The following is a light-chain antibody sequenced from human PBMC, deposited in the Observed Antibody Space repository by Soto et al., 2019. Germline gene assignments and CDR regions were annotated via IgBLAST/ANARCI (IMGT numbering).Light chain of an antibody. CDR2: GDS. CDR3: QSYDSSLSGSYV. V-gene: IGLV1-40*01. CDR1: SFNIGAGYH. Sequence: QLVLTQPPSVSGAPGQTVTISCTGSSFNIGAGYHVHWYQQLPGTAPKLLIYGDSNRPSGVPERISGSKSGTSASLAITGLQAEDEADYYCQSYDSSLSGSYVFGTGTKLTVL. J-gene: IGLJ1*01.